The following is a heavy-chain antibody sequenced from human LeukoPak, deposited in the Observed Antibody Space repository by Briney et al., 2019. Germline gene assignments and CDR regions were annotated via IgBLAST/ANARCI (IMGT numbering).Heavy chain of an antibody. CDR2: ISDDGSNE. V-gene: IGHV3-30-3*01. J-gene: IGHJ4*02. D-gene: IGHD2-8*01. CDR1: GFTFSSYA. Sequence: GGSLRLSCAASGFTFSSYAMHWVRQAPGKGLEWVAIISDDGSNEYYADSVKGRFTISRDNSKNTLYLQMNSLRAEDTAVYYCAVVHSFDYWGQGTLVTVSS. CDR3: AVVHSFDY.